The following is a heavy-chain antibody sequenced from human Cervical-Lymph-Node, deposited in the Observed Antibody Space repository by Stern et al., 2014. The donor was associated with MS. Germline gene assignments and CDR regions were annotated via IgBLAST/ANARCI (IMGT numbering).Heavy chain of an antibody. CDR3: AKDKSSLYFHYGMDV. Sequence: VQLVQSGGGLVQPGGSLRLSCAVSGLTFSSYAMSWVRQAPGKGLEWVSAIRGSGGSTYYADSVKGRFTISRDNSKNTLYLQMNSLRAEDTAVYYCAKDKSSLYFHYGMDVWVQGTTVTVSS. D-gene: IGHD3-16*02. CDR1: GLTFSSYA. CDR2: IRGSGGST. J-gene: IGHJ6*02. V-gene: IGHV3-23*04.